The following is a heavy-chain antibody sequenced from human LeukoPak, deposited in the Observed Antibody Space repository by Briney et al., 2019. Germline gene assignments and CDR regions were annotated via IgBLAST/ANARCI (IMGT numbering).Heavy chain of an antibody. D-gene: IGHD3-9*01. J-gene: IGHJ4*02. CDR3: ARGITIFDY. CDR2: IYYSGST. Sequence: SETLSLTCTVSGGSISSSGYYWGWIRQPPGKGLEWIGSIYYSGSTYYNPSLKSRVTISVDTSKNQFSLKLSSVTAADTAVYYCARGITIFDYWGQGTLVTVSS. CDR1: GGSISSSGYY. V-gene: IGHV4-39*01.